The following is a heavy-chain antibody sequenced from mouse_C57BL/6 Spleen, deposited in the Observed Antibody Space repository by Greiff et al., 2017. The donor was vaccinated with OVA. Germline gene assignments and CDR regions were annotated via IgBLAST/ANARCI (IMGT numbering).Heavy chain of an antibody. Sequence: DVMLVESGGDLVKPGGSLKLSCAASGFTFSSYGMSWVRQTPDNRLEWVATISSGGSYTYYPDSVKGRFTISRDNAKNTLYLQMSSLKSEDTAMYYCATGRDGYWGQGTTLTVSS. CDR2: ISSGGSYT. CDR1: GFTFSSYG. J-gene: IGHJ2*01. V-gene: IGHV5-6*02. CDR3: ATGRDGY.